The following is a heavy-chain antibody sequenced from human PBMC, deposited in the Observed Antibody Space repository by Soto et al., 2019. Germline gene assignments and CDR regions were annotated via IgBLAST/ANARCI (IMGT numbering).Heavy chain of an antibody. D-gene: IGHD3-10*01. CDR1: GFTFRSYN. J-gene: IGHJ4*02. CDR2: ISFDGANT. CDR3: ARDGYNRGGFDY. Sequence: QVQLVESGGGVVPPGGYLRVSCVASGFTFRSYNMHWVRQAPGEGLEWVAVISFDGANTFYADSVKGRFTISRDISRDTLYLQMSSLRDEDTAIYYCARDGYNRGGFDYWGQGTLVTVSS. V-gene: IGHV3-30-3*01.